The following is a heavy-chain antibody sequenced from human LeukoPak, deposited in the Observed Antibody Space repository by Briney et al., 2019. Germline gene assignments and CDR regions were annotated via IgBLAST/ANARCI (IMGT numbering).Heavy chain of an antibody. CDR2: ISGSGGST. D-gene: IGHD6-19*01. V-gene: IGHV3-23*01. CDR3: AKVYSSGWYVGWFDP. CDR1: GFTFSSYA. Sequence: GESLRLSCAASGFTFSSYAMSWVRQAPGKGLEWVSAISGSGGSTYYADSVKGRFTISRDNSKNTLYLQMNSLRAEDTAVYYCAKVYSSGWYVGWFDPWGQGTLVTVSS. J-gene: IGHJ5*02.